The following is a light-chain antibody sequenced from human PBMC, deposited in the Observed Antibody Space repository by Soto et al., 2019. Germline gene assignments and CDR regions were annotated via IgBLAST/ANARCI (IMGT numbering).Light chain of an antibody. J-gene: IGLJ2*01. CDR3: QSYDTSLSGSG. CDR1: SSNLGAGYD. CDR2: GNR. Sequence: QSVLTQPPSVSGAPGQRVTISCTGSSSNLGAGYDVHWYQHLPGTAPKLLIYGNRNRPPGVPDRFSGSKSGTSASLAITGLQAEDEADYYCQSYDTSLSGSGFGGGTKLTVL. V-gene: IGLV1-40*01.